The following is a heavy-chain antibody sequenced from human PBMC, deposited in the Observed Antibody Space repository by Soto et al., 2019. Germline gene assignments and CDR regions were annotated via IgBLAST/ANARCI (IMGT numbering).Heavy chain of an antibody. CDR2: IIPILGIA. CDR1: GGTFSSYT. Sequence: QVQLVQSGAEVKKPGSSVKVSCKASGGTFSSYTISWVRQAPGQGLEWMGRIIPILGIANYAQKFQGRVTITADKSTSTAYMELSSLRSEDTAVYYCARLMSSGYYYGMDVWGQVATVTVSS. CDR3: ARLMSSGYYYGMDV. V-gene: IGHV1-69*02. D-gene: IGHD3-10*01. J-gene: IGHJ6*02.